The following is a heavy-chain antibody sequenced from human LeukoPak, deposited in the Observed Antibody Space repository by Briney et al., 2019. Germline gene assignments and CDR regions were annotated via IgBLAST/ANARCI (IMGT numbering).Heavy chain of an antibody. CDR2: ISSSSSYI. J-gene: IGHJ4*02. D-gene: IGHD3-22*01. CDR1: GFSFSGNS. V-gene: IGHV3-21*01. Sequence: GGSLRLSCVGSGFSFSGNSMNWVRQAPGKGLEWVSSISSSSSYIYYADSVKGRFTISRDNAKNSLYLQMNSLRAEDTAVYYCARDHYYDSSGCFDYWGQGTLVTVSS. CDR3: ARDHYYDSSGCFDY.